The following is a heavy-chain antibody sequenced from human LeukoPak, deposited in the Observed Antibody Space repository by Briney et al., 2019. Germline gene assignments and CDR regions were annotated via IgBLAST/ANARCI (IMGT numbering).Heavy chain of an antibody. J-gene: IGHJ4*02. Sequence: GGSLRLSCAASGFTFSSYAMRWVRQAPGKGLEWVSAISGSGGSTYYADSVKGRFTISRDNSKNTLYLQMNSLRAEDTAVYYCAKVLLWFGESDDYWGQGTLVTVSS. CDR2: ISGSGGST. V-gene: IGHV3-23*01. CDR1: GFTFSSYA. CDR3: AKVLLWFGESDDY. D-gene: IGHD3-10*01.